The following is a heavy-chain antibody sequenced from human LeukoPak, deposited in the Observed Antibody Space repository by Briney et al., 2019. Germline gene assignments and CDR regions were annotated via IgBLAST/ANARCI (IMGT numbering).Heavy chain of an antibody. CDR3: ATPTAGTWHFDY. CDR2: IKQDASER. CDR1: GFTFRSYW. Sequence: GGSLRLSCAASGFTFRSYWMSWVRQAPGKGLEWVANIKQDASERYYVDSVKGLFTISRDNAKNSLYLQMNSLRAEDTVLYYCATPTAGTWHFDYWGQGTLVTVSS. J-gene: IGHJ4*02. D-gene: IGHD1-1*01. V-gene: IGHV3-7*01.